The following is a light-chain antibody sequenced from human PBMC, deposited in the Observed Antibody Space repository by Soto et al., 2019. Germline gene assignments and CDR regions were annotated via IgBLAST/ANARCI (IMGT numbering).Light chain of an antibody. CDR3: QQSASSVT. CDR1: QSVSSSY. CDR2: EAS. Sequence: EIVLSQSPSTLSLSPREKATLSCRASQSVSSSYLAWYQQKPGQAPRLLIYEASTRATGIPARFSGSGSGTHFTLTISSLEPEDFAMYYCQQSASSVTFGQGTRLEI. J-gene: IGKJ5*01. V-gene: IGKV3-20*01.